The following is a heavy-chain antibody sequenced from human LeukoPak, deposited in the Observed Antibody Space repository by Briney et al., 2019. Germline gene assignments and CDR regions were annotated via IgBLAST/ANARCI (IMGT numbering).Heavy chain of an antibody. CDR3: ARDRYCSGGSRYGFDY. CDR1: GGTFSSYA. CDR2: IIPIFGTA. D-gene: IGHD2-15*01. J-gene: IGHJ4*02. V-gene: IGHV1-69*06. Sequence: SVKVSCKASGGTFSSYAISWVRQAPGQGLEWMGGIIPIFGTANYAQKFQGRVTITADKSTSTAYMELSSLRSEDTAVYYCARDRYCSGGSRYGFDYWGQGTLVTVSS.